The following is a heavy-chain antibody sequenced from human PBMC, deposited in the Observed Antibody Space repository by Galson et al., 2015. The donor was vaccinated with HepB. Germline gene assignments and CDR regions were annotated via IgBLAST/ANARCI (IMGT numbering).Heavy chain of an antibody. CDR2: IYAGGST. Sequence: SLRLSCAASAFTVSSNYMNWVRQAPGKGLEWVSIIYAGGSTYYAGSVKGRFTISRDNSKNTLYLQMNSLRAEDTAVYYCARSHTVMLPLPLDRWGQGTLVTVSS. CDR3: ARSHTVMLPLPLDR. D-gene: IGHD3-16*01. CDR1: AFTVSSNY. V-gene: IGHV3-66*01. J-gene: IGHJ5*02.